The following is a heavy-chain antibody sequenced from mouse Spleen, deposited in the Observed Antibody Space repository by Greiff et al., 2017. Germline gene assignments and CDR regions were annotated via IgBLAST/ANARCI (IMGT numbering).Heavy chain of an antibody. CDR2: INPSNGRT. Sequence: VQLQQSGAELVKPGASVKLSCKASGYTFTSYWMHWVKQRPGQGLEWIGEINPSNGRTNYNEKFKSKATLTVDKSSSTAYMQLSSLTSEDSAVYYCAKLTGPFAYWGQGTLVTVSA. V-gene: IGHV1S81*02. CDR1: GYTFTSYW. CDR3: AKLTGPFAY. J-gene: IGHJ3*01. D-gene: IGHD4-1*01.